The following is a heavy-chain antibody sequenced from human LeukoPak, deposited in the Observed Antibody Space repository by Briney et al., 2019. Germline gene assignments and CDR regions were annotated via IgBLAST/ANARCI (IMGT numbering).Heavy chain of an antibody. Sequence: GGSLRLSCAASGFTFSSYWMSWVRQAPGKGLEWVSVIYSGGSTYYADSVKGRFTISRDNSKNTLYLQMNSLRAEDTAVYYCARGPYYYGSGSYRYGFDPWGQGTLVTVSS. CDR3: ARGPYYYGSGSYRYGFDP. V-gene: IGHV3-53*01. CDR2: IYSGGST. CDR1: GFTFSSYW. J-gene: IGHJ5*02. D-gene: IGHD3-10*01.